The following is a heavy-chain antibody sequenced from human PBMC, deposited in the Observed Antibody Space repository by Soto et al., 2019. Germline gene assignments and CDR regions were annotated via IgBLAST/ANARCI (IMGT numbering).Heavy chain of an antibody. J-gene: IGHJ4*02. Sequence: PSETLSLTCTVSGGSISSYYWSWIRQPPGKGLEWIGYIYYSGSTNYNPSLKSRVTISVDTSKNQFSLKLTSVTAADTAVYYCARLGGFYQAFDSPGQLTLVTVSS. CDR2: IYYSGST. CDR3: ARLGGFYQAFDS. V-gene: IGHV4-59*08. D-gene: IGHD3-22*01. CDR1: GGSISSYY.